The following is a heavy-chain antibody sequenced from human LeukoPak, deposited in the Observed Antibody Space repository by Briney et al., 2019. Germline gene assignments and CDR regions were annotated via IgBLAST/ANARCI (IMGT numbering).Heavy chain of an antibody. V-gene: IGHV3-53*01. Sequence: GGSLRLSCAASGFTVSSNYMSWVRQAPGKGLEWVSVIYSGGSTYYADSVKGRFTISRDNSKNTLYLQMNSLRAEDTAVYYCARDLGIQLWSYALGYWGQGTLVTVSS. CDR2: IYSGGST. CDR1: GFTVSSNY. J-gene: IGHJ4*02. CDR3: ARDLGIQLWSYALGY. D-gene: IGHD5-18*01.